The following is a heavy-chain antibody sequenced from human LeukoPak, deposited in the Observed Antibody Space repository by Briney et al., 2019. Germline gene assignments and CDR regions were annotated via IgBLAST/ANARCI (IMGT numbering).Heavy chain of an antibody. Sequence: GGSLRLSCAASGFTFRSYAMSWVRQAPGKGLEWVSAISASGGSTYYADSVKGRFTISRDNAKNSLYLQMNSLRAGDTALYYCARADSNIAARRIGFDYWGQGTLVTVSS. CDR1: GFTFRSYA. CDR3: ARADSNIAARRIGFDY. D-gene: IGHD6-6*01. J-gene: IGHJ4*02. V-gene: IGHV3-23*01. CDR2: ISASGGST.